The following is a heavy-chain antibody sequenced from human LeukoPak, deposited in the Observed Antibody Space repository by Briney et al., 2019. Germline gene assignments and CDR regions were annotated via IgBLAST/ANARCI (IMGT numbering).Heavy chain of an antibody. CDR1: GFTFSSYE. D-gene: IGHD5-24*01. Sequence: QPGGSLILSCAATGFTFSSYEMNWVRPAPGKGLEWVSYIYSSGGNIYYADSVKGRFTISRDNAKNSLYLQMNSLRVEDTAVYYCAREGADGYNVGFDYWGQGTLVTVSS. CDR2: IYSSGGNI. V-gene: IGHV3-48*03. J-gene: IGHJ4*02. CDR3: AREGADGYNVGFDY.